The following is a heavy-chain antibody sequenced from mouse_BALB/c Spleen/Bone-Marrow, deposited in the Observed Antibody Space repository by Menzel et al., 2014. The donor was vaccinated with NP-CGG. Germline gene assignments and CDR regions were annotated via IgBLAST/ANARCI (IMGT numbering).Heavy chain of an antibody. D-gene: IGHD2-4*01. V-gene: IGHV1-69*01. Sequence: QVQPQQPGAEFVMPGASVKMSCKASGYTFTDKWMHWVKQRPGQGLEWIGAIDTSDSYINYNQKFKGKASLTVDASSSTAYMHLSSLTSDDSAVYYCARGGHDFSLDYWGQGTSVIVSS. J-gene: IGHJ4*01. CDR3: ARGGHDFSLDY. CDR2: IDTSDSYI. CDR1: GYTFTDKW.